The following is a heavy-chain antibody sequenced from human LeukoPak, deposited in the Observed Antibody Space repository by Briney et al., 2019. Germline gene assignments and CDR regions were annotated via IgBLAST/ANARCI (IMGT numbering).Heavy chain of an antibody. V-gene: IGHV4-59*01. CDR2: IYYSGST. Sequence: SETLSLTCTVSGGSISSYYWSWIRQPLGKGLEWIGYIYYSGSTNYNPSLKGRVTISVDTSKNQFSLKLSSVTAADTAVYYCARDGYSYGHEYYMDVWGKGTTVTISS. D-gene: IGHD5-18*01. CDR1: GGSISSYY. J-gene: IGHJ6*03. CDR3: ARDGYSYGHEYYMDV.